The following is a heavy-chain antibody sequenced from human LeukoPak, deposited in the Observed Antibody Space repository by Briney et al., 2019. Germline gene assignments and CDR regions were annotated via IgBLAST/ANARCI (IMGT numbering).Heavy chain of an antibody. CDR2: ISSSSSYI. V-gene: IGHV3-21*01. D-gene: IGHD1-1*01. Sequence: GGSLRLSCAASGFTVSSNYMSWVRQAPGKGLEWVSSISSSSSYIYYADSVKGRFTISRDNAKNSLYLQMNSLRAEDTAVYYCARDLENTGLDAFDIWGQGTMVTVSS. CDR3: ARDLENTGLDAFDI. J-gene: IGHJ3*02. CDR1: GFTVSSNY.